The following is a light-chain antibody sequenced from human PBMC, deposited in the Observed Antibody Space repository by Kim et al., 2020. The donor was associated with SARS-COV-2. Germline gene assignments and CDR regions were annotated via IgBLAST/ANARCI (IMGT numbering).Light chain of an antibody. CDR2: RDN. Sequence: VSPGQTAIITCSEVRLGDKYVCWYQQKPGQSPVVVIYRDNKRPSGTPERFSGSNSGNTATLTISGTEAMDEADYYCQVWDSDSAIFGGGTQLTVL. CDR3: QVWDSDSAI. J-gene: IGLJ2*01. V-gene: IGLV3-1*01. CDR1: RLGDKY.